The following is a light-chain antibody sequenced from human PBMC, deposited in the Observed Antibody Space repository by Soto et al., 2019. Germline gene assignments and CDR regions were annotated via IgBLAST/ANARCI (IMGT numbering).Light chain of an antibody. CDR3: SSYTSSSTLYV. CDR1: SSDVGGYNY. V-gene: IGLV2-14*01. CDR2: EVS. Sequence: QSALTQPASVSGSPGQSITISCTGTSSDVGGYNYVSWYQQHPGKAPKLMIYEVSKRPSGVSNRFSGSKSGNTASLTISGVQAEDEADYYCSSYTSSSTLYVFGTGTKLTVL. J-gene: IGLJ1*01.